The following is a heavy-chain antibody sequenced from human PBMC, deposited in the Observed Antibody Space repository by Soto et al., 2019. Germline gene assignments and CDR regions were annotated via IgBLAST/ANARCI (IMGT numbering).Heavy chain of an antibody. Sequence: EVQLLESGGGVVQPGGSLRLSCAASGFTFSAYAMGWVRQAPGKGLEWVSTIHGGGGATHYADSVKGRFTISRDDSKNPLYAQMNSLRAEDTDVYYCAKFEGNPLEYWYLDFWGRGTLVTVSS. D-gene: IGHD1-1*01. V-gene: IGHV3-23*01. J-gene: IGHJ2*01. CDR1: GFTFSAYA. CDR3: AKFEGNPLEYWYLDF. CDR2: IHGGGGAT.